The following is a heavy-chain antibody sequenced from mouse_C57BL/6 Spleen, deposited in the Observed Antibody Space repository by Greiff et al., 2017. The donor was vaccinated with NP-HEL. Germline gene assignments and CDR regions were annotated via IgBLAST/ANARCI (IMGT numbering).Heavy chain of an antibody. V-gene: IGHV1-47*01. D-gene: IGHD1-1*01. CDR3: AILYYGSSSWYFDV. J-gene: IGHJ1*03. Sequence: QVQLQQSGAELVKPGASVKMSCKASGYTFTTYPIEWMKQNHGKSLEWIGNFHPYNDDTKYNEKFKGKATLTVEKSSSTVYLELSRLTSDDSAVYYCAILYYGSSSWYFDVWGTGTTVTVSS. CDR2: FHPYNDDT. CDR1: GYTFTTYP.